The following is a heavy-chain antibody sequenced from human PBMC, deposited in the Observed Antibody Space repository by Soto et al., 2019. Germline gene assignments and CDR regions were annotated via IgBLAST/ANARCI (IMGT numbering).Heavy chain of an antibody. CDR2: IYYSGST. V-gene: IGHV4-59*01. D-gene: IGHD6-19*01. Sequence: QVQLQESGPGLVKPSETLSLTCTVSGGSISSYYWSWIRQPPGKGLEWIGYIYYSGSTNYNPSLKSRVTISVDTSKNQFSLKLSSVTAADTAVYYCARDGIPIGYSSGWDPSGWFDPWGQGTLVTVSS. CDR1: GGSISSYY. J-gene: IGHJ5*02. CDR3: ARDGIPIGYSSGWDPSGWFDP.